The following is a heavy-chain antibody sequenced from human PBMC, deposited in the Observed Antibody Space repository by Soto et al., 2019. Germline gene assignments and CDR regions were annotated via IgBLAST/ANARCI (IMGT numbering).Heavy chain of an antibody. V-gene: IGHV3-23*01. CDR2: LYGSGRGI. CDR3: SKGRPTGGLWPFDH. J-gene: IGHJ4*02. D-gene: IGHD1-26*01. CDR1: GFTFSTYA. Sequence: EVQLLEFGGGLVQPGGSLRLSCAASGFTFSTYAMSWVRQAPGKGLEWVSGLYGSGRGISYADSVKGRFTISRDNSNDILYLEMRRLRVEDTAVYYLSKGRPTGGLWPFDHWGQGTLVIVSS.